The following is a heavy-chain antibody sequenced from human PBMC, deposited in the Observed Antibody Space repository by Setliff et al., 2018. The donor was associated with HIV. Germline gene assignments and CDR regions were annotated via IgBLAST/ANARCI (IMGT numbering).Heavy chain of an antibody. CDR1: GGSISSSNW. V-gene: IGHV4-4*02. J-gene: IGHJ4*02. CDR3: ARGSDWHPD. Sequence: PSETLSLTCAVSGGSISSSNWWSWVRQPPGKGLEWIGEIYHRGNTNYNPSLKSRVTISVDTSKNQFSLKLHSVTAADTTIYYCARGSDWHPDWGQGTLVTVSS. D-gene: IGHD3-9*01. CDR2: IYHRGNT.